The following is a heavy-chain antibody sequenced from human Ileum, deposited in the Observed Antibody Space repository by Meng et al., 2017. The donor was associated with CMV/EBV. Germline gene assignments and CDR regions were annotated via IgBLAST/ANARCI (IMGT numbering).Heavy chain of an antibody. CDR2: MTPTSGYT. CDR3: VRGLWELFP. V-gene: IGHV1-8*01. CDR1: GYTFSSYD. Sequence: KVSCKTSGYTFSSYDLDWVRQAPGQRLEWMGWMTPTSGYTKLSQKFQGRVTMTRDTSTSTAYMELSSLTSEDTAIYYCVRGLWELFPWGQGTLVTVSS. D-gene: IGHD1-26*01. J-gene: IGHJ5*02.